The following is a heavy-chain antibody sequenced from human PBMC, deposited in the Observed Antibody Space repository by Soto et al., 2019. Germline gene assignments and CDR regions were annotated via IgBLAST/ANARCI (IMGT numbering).Heavy chain of an antibody. CDR3: ARDPTDILTGYDNWFDP. Sequence: QVQLVESGGGVVQPGRSLRLSCAAAGFTFSSYGMHWVRQAPGKGLEWVAVIWYDGSNKYYEDSVKGRFTISRDKSKNTLYLQMNSLRAEDTAVYYCARDPTDILTGYDNWFDPWGQGTLVTVSS. CDR2: IWYDGSNK. V-gene: IGHV3-33*01. D-gene: IGHD3-9*01. CDR1: GFTFSSYG. J-gene: IGHJ5*02.